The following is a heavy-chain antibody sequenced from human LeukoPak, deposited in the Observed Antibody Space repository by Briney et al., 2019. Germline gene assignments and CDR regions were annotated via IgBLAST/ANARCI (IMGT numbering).Heavy chain of an antibody. V-gene: IGHV3-30*18. CDR3: AKDSGSYQGGFDP. CDR1: GFTFSSYG. Sequence: GGSLRLSCAASGFTFSSYGMHWVRQAPGKGLEWVAVISYDGSNKYYADSVKGRFTISRDNSKNTLYLQMNSLRAEDTAVYYCAKDSGSYQGGFDPWGQGTLVTVPS. J-gene: IGHJ5*02. CDR2: ISYDGSNK. D-gene: IGHD1-26*01.